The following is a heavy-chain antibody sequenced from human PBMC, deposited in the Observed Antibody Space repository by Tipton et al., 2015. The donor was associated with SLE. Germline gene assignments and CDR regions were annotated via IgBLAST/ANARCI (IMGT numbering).Heavy chain of an antibody. CDR3: ARGVAGYFYYCYLDV. V-gene: IGHV4-59*04. CDR2: ISHRGNT. CDR1: GGSISSYY. Sequence: TLSLTCTVSGGSISSYYWSWIRQPPGKGLEWIGSISHRGNTYYNPSLKSRVSMSLDTSTNQFSLRLSSVTAADTAVYYCARGVAGYFYYCYLDVWGKGTTVTIPS. J-gene: IGHJ6*03.